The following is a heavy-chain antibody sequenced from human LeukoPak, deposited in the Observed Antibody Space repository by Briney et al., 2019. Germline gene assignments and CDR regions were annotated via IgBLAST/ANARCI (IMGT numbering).Heavy chain of an antibody. CDR1: GYGFTAYW. V-gene: IGHV5-51*01. Sequence: GESLTISCKGSGYGFTAYWISWVRQMPGKGLEWMGIIAPFDSDTRYSPSFQGQVIISSDKSISTAYLQWSSLQASDTAMYFCARSERVGATASFDSWGQGTLVTVSS. CDR3: ARSERVGATASFDS. J-gene: IGHJ4*02. CDR2: IAPFDSDT. D-gene: IGHD1-26*01.